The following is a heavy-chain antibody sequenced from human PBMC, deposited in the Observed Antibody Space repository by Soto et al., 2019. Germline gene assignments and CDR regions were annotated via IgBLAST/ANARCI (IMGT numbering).Heavy chain of an antibody. CDR2: IKSKADGETK. D-gene: IGHD2-15*01. CDR3: CVVRRRDQYSTSGYWFDP. J-gene: IGHJ5*02. V-gene: IGHV3-15*01. Sequence: GALRLSCAASGFTFSHAWMSWVRQAPGKGLEWVGRIKSKADGETKDYGAPVRGRFTISRDDSKDTLYLQMNSLRIEDTAVYYCCVVRRRDQYSTSGYWFDPWGPGTLVTVSS. CDR1: GFTFSHAW.